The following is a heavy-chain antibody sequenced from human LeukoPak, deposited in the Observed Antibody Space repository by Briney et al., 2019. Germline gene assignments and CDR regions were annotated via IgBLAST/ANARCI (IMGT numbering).Heavy chain of an antibody. V-gene: IGHV3-64*01. CDR3: ARGHFDWLLQCYYYYYGMDV. Sequence: GGSLRLSCAASGFTFSSYAMHWVRQAPGKGLEYVSAISSNGGSTYYANSVKGRFTISRDNSKNTLYLQMGSLRAEDMAVYYCARGHFDWLLQCYYYYYGMDVWGQGTTVTVSS. D-gene: IGHD3-9*01. CDR2: ISSNGGST. CDR1: GFTFSSYA. J-gene: IGHJ6*02.